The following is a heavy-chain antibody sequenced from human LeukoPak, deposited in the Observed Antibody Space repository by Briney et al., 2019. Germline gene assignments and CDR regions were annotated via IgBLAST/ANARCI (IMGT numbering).Heavy chain of an antibody. D-gene: IGHD6-13*01. Sequence: ASVKVSCKASGYTFTSYYMHWVRQAPGQGLEWMGIINPSGGSTSYAQKFQGRVTMTTDTSTSTVYMELSSLRSEDTAVYYCAREPQGQQLDYWGQGTLVTVSS. V-gene: IGHV1-46*01. J-gene: IGHJ4*02. CDR2: INPSGGST. CDR3: AREPQGQQLDY. CDR1: GYTFTSYY.